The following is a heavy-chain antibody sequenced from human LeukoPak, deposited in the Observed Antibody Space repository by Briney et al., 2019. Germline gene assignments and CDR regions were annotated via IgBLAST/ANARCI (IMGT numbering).Heavy chain of an antibody. D-gene: IGHD3-9*01. CDR3: ARGDLTGYSTQGIWGAFDI. Sequence: GGSLRLSCAASGFTFSSYEMNWVRQAPGKGLEWVSYISSSGSTIYYADSVEGRFTISRDNAKNSLYLQMNSLRAEDTAVYYCARGDLTGYSTQGIWGAFDIWGQGTMVTVSS. CDR1: GFTFSSYE. J-gene: IGHJ3*02. CDR2: ISSSGSTI. V-gene: IGHV3-48*03.